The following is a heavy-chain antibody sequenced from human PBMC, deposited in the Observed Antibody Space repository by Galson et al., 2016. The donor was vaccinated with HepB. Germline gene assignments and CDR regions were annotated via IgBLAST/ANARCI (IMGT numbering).Heavy chain of an antibody. CDR3: AKDHISIGYSYGYGHGMDV. CDR1: GFTFSNYA. D-gene: IGHD5-18*01. J-gene: IGHJ6*02. V-gene: IGHV3-23*01. CDR2: LSGSGGST. Sequence: SLRLSCAASGFTFSNYAMIWVRQAPGKGLEWVSGLSGSGGSTYYADSVKGRFTISRDNSKNTVYLQMNSLGAEDTAVYYWAKDHISIGYSYGYGHGMDVWGQGTTVTVSS.